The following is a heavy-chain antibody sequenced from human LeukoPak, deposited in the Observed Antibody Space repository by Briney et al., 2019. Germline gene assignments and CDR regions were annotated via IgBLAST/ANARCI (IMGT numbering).Heavy chain of an antibody. V-gene: IGHV4-38-2*02. CDR1: GYSISSGYY. D-gene: IGHD1-1*01. CDR2: NSGNT. Sequence: SETLSLTCTVSGYSISSGYYWGWIRQPPGKGLEWIGSNSGNTYYNPSLKSRVTISLDTSKNQFSLKLSSVTAADTAVYYCARSGVLWNLAYWGQGTLVTVSS. J-gene: IGHJ4*02. CDR3: ARSGVLWNLAY.